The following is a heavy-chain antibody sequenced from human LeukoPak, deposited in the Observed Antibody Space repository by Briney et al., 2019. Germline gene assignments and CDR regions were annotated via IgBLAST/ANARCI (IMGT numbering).Heavy chain of an antibody. CDR2: IYYSGST. V-gene: IGHV4-30-4*01. CDR1: GGSISSGDYY. CDR3: ARVSSMIAAAGTSDY. D-gene: IGHD6-13*01. Sequence: SQTLSLTCTVSGGSISSGDYYWSWIRQPPGKGLEWIGYIYYSGSTYYNPSLKSRVTISVDTSKNQFSLKLSSVTAADTAVYYCARVSSMIAAAGTSDYWDQGTLVTVSS. J-gene: IGHJ4*02.